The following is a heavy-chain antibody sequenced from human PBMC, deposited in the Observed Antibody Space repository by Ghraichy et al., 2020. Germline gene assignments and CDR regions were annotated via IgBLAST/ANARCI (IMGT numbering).Heavy chain of an antibody. D-gene: IGHD6-19*01. CDR3: AREGEQWLVLNNYYYGMDV. CDR2: MNPNSGNT. V-gene: IGHV1-8*01. J-gene: IGHJ6*02. Sequence: ASVKVSCKASGYTFTSYDINWVRQATGQGLEWMGWMNPNSGNTGYAQKFQGRVTMTRNTSISTAYMELSSLRSEDTAVYYCAREGEQWLVLNNYYYGMDVWGQGTTVTVSS. CDR1: GYTFTSYD.